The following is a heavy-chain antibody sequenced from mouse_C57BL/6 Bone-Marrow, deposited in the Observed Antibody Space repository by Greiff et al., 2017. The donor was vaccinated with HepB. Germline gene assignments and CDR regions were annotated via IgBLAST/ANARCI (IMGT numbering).Heavy chain of an antibody. CDR3: ARRYYGSSYDWYFDV. CDR1: GFTFSDYG. D-gene: IGHD1-1*01. V-gene: IGHV5-15*01. J-gene: IGHJ1*03. Sequence: DVQLVESGGGLVQPGGSLKLSCAASGFTFSDYGMAWVRQAPRKGPEWVAFISNLAYSIYYADTVTGRFTISRENAKNTLYLEMSSLRSEDTAMYYCARRYYGSSYDWYFDVWGTGTTVTVSS. CDR2: ISNLAYSI.